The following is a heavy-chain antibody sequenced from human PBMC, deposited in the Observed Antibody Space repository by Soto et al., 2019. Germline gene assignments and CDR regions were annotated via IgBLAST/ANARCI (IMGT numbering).Heavy chain of an antibody. CDR2: IIPIFGTA. J-gene: IGHJ4*02. D-gene: IGHD6-13*01. CDR3: AREGSSWSGDFDY. CDR1: GGTFSSYA. Sequence: SVKVSFKASGGTFSSYAISWLRQAPGQGLEWMGGIIPIFGTANYARKFQGRVTITADESTSTAYMELSSLRSEDTAVYYCAREGSSWSGDFDYWGQGTLVTVSS. V-gene: IGHV1-69*13.